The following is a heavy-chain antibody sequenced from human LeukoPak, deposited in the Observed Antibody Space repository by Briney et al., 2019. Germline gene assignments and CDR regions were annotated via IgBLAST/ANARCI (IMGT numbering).Heavy chain of an antibody. D-gene: IGHD4-23*01. Sequence: VASVKVSCKASGYTFTAYYTHWVRQAPGQGLEWMGWIDPRSGGSKYAQKFQGRVTMTGDTSISTAYMEVIGLRSDDTAVYYCTRETNGGALGYWGQGTRLTVSS. V-gene: IGHV1-2*02. CDR1: GYTFTAYY. J-gene: IGHJ4*02. CDR2: IDPRSGGS. CDR3: TRETNGGALGY.